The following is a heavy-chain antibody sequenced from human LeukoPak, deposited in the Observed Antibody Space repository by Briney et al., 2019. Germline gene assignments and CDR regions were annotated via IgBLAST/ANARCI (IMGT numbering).Heavy chain of an antibody. CDR3: ARIDCSGGSCYSFH. J-gene: IGHJ4*02. D-gene: IGHD2-15*01. CDR1: GFTFSSYS. V-gene: IGHV3-21*01. Sequence: GGSPRLSCAASGFTFSSYSMNWVRQAPGKGLEWVSSISSSSSYIYYADSVKGRFTIFRDNAKNSLYLQMNSLRAEDTAVYYCARIDCSGGSCYSFHWGQGTLVTVSS. CDR2: ISSSSSYI.